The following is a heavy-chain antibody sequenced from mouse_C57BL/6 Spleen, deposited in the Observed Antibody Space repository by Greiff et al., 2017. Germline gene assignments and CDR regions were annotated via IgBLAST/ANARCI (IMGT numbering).Heavy chain of an antibody. CDR3: ARANWDVRGYFDV. Sequence: QVQLQQPGAELVMPGASVKLSCKASGYTFTSYWMHWVKQRPGQGLEWIGEIDPSDSYTNYNQKFKGKSTLTVDKSSSTAYMQLSSLTSEDAAVYYCARANWDVRGYFDVWGTGTTVTVSS. V-gene: IGHV1-69*01. CDR2: IDPSDSYT. CDR1: GYTFTSYW. J-gene: IGHJ1*03. D-gene: IGHD4-1*01.